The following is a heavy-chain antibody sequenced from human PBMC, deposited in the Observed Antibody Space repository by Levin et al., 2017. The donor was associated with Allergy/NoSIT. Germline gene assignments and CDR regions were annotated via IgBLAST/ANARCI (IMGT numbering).Heavy chain of an antibody. CDR1: GFIFSDHY. CDR3: ASYLSGHRA. CDR2: TKNRASSYTT. D-gene: IGHD3-10*01. J-gene: IGHJ3*01. Sequence: GGSLRLSCATSGFIFSDHYMDWVRQAPGKGLEWVGRTKNRASSYTTEYAASVKGRFTISRDDSKNSLYLQMSSLKTEDTAVYYCASYLSGHRAWGQGTLVTVSS. V-gene: IGHV3-72*01.